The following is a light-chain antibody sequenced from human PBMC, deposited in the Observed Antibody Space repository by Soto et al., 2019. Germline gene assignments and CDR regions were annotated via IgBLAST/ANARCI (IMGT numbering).Light chain of an antibody. J-gene: IGLJ1*01. Sequence: QSVLTQPASVSGSPGQSITISCTGTNSDVGVYNYVSWYQQHPGKAPKLVIYEVSNRPSGVSNRFSGSKSGNTASLTISGPQAEHEADYYCSSYTSSSTPLYVFGTGTKVTVL. CDR1: NSDVGVYNY. CDR2: EVS. V-gene: IGLV2-14*01. CDR3: SSYTSSSTPLYV.